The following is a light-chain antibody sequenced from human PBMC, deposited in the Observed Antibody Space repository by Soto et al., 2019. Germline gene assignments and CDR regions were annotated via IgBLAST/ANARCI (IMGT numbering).Light chain of an antibody. V-gene: IGLV2-14*01. CDR2: DVS. J-gene: IGLJ1*01. CDR3: SSYTSSSTRV. Sequence: QSALNQPASVSGSPGQAITIACTGTSGDVGGYNYVSWYQQHPGKAAKLMIYDVSNRPSGVSNRFSGSKSGNTASLTISGLQAEDEADYYCSSYTSSSTRVFGTGTQVTVL. CDR1: SGDVGGYNY.